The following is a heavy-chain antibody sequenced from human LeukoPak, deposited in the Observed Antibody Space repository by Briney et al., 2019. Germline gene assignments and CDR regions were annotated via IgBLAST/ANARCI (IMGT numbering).Heavy chain of an antibody. V-gene: IGHV4-59*13. Sequence: PSEMLFFSYTSADSFISSYYGSWIRQPPGKGLEWIGYIYYSGSTNYNPSLKSRVTISVDTSKNQFSLKLSSVTAADTAVYYCARGRPLDYWGQGTLVTVSS. CDR1: DSFISSYY. CDR3: ARGRPLDY. J-gene: IGHJ4*02. CDR2: IYYSGST.